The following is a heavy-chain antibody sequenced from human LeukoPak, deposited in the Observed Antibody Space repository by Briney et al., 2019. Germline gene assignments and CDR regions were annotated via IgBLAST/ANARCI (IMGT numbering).Heavy chain of an antibody. D-gene: IGHD4-23*01. CDR1: GYRFTSYW. CDR2: IYPGDSDT. Sequence: PGESLKISCKGSGYRFTSYWIGWVRQMPGKGLEWMGIIYPGDSDTRYSPSFQGQVTISADKSISAAYLQWSSLKASDTAMYYCARHTNDYGGYGDYWGQGTPVTVSS. CDR3: ARHTNDYGGYGDY. J-gene: IGHJ4*02. V-gene: IGHV5-51*01.